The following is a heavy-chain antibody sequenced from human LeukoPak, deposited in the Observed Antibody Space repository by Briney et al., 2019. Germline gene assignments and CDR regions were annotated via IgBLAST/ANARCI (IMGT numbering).Heavy chain of an antibody. CDR3: ARDQENSSGLDY. CDR1: GFTFSSYA. Sequence: GGSLRLSCAASGFTFSSYAMHWVRQAPGKGLEWVAVISYDGSNKYYADSVKGRFTISRDNSKNTLYLQMNSLRAEDTAVYYCARDQENSSGLDYWGQGTLVTVSS. D-gene: IGHD6-19*01. V-gene: IGHV3-30-3*01. CDR2: ISYDGSNK. J-gene: IGHJ4*02.